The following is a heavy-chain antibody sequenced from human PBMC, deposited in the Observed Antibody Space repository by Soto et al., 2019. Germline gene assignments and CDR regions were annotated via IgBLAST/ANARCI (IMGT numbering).Heavy chain of an antibody. CDR3: ARVHIAAAGILDV. J-gene: IGHJ6*02. CDR2: INPNSGGT. Sequence: ASVKVSCKASGYTFTGYYMHWVRQAPGQGLEWMGWINPNSGGTNYAQKFQGWVTMTRDTSINTAYMELSRLRSDDTAVYYCARVHIAAAGILDVWGQGTTVTVSS. V-gene: IGHV1-2*04. D-gene: IGHD6-13*01. CDR1: GYTFTGYY.